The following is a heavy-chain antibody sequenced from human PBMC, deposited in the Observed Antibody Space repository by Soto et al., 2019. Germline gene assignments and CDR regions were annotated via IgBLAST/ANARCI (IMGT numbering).Heavy chain of an antibody. V-gene: IGHV2-5*02. CDR1: GFSLSTSGVA. J-gene: IGHJ2*01. CDR2: IYWDDDK. D-gene: IGHD1-1*01. CDR3: VHQEWNNKNFYFDL. Sequence: QITLKESGPELVKPTQTLTLTCTFSGFSLSTSGVAVGWIRQPPGKALEWLSLIYWDDDKRYSPSLKSRLTITKDTSKNQVVLTMTNMDPVDTATYYCVHQEWNNKNFYFDLWGRGTLVTVSS.